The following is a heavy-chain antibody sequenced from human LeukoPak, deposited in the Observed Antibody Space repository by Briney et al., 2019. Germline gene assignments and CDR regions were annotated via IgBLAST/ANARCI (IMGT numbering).Heavy chain of an antibody. D-gene: IGHD6-19*01. CDR2: IKSKTDGGTT. CDR3: TTDRPPYSSGWIAVAFDY. J-gene: IGHJ4*02. Sequence: GGSLRLSCAASGLTFSSYSMNWVRQAPGKGLEWVGRIKSKTDGGTTDYAAPVKGRFTISRDGSKNTLYLQMNSLKTEDTAVYYCTTDRPPYSSGWIAVAFDYWGQGTLVTVSS. CDR1: GLTFSSYS. V-gene: IGHV3-15*01.